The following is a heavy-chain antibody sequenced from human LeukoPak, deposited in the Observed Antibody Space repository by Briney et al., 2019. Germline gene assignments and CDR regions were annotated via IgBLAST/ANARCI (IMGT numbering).Heavy chain of an antibody. Sequence: PSETLSLTCTVSGGSISSYYWNWIRQPPGKGLEWVGNVYYSGSTNYNPSLKSRVTISVDTSKNQFSLKLSSVTAADTAVYYCAREVVVTASSLDAFDIWGQGTMVTVS. CDR2: VYYSGST. CDR3: AREVVVTASSLDAFDI. CDR1: GGSISSYY. J-gene: IGHJ3*02. D-gene: IGHD2-21*02. V-gene: IGHV4-59*01.